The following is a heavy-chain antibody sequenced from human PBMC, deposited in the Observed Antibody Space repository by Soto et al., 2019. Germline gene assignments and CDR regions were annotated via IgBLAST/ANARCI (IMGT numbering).Heavy chain of an antibody. CDR3: ARDHCSSTSCYTAVDY. CDR2: ISAYNGDT. J-gene: IGHJ4*02. V-gene: IGHV1-18*04. D-gene: IGHD2-2*02. Sequence: GASVKVSCKASGYTFTSYGISWVRQAPGKGLEWMGWISAYNGDTNYAQKLQGRVTVTTDTSTSTAYMELRSLRSDDTAVYYCARDHCSSTSCYTAVDYWGQGTLVTVSS. CDR1: GYTFTSYG.